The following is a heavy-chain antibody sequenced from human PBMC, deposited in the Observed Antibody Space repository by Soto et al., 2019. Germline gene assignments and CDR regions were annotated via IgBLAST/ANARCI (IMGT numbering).Heavy chain of an antibody. CDR3: ARDSLDGSVGEFDY. V-gene: IGHV1-69*04. CDR2: IIPILGIA. CDR1: GGTFSSYT. Sequence: GASVKVSCKASGGTFSSYTISWVRQAPGQGLEWMGRIIPILGIANYAQKFQGRVTITADKSTSTAYMELSSLRSEDTAVYYCARDSLDGSVGEFDYWGQGTLVTVSS. D-gene: IGHD5-12*01. J-gene: IGHJ4*02.